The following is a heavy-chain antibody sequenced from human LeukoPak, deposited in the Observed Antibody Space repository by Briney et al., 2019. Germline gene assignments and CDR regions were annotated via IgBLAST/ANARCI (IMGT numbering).Heavy chain of an antibody. CDR2: INWNGGST. Sequence: GSLRLSCVASGFTFADYGMSWVRQAPGKGLEWVSGINWNGGSTGYADSVKGRFTISRDNSKNTLYLQMNSLRAEDTAVYYCARDSCGDLCGLDYWGQGTLVTVSS. CDR1: GFTFADYG. V-gene: IGHV3-20*04. J-gene: IGHJ4*02. CDR3: ARDSCGDLCGLDY. D-gene: IGHD2-21*02.